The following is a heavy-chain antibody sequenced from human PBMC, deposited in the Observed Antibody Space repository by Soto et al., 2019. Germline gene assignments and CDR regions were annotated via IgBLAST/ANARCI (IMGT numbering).Heavy chain of an antibody. CDR1: GFTISSYW. Sequence: EVQLVESGGGLVQPGGSLRLSCVVSGFTISSYWMHWVRQAPGKGLVWVSRINGDGSSTNYADSVKGRFTISRDNAKNTLYLQMNTLRAEDTAVYYCAIAVAGPTAIAYWGQGNQVTVSS. J-gene: IGHJ4*02. CDR3: AIAVAGPTAIAY. CDR2: INGDGSST. V-gene: IGHV3-74*01. D-gene: IGHD6-19*01.